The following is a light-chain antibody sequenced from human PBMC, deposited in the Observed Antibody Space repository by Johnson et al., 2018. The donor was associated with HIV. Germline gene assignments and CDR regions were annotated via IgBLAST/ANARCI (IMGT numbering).Light chain of an antibody. V-gene: IGLV1-51*02. Sequence: QSVLTQPPSVSAAPGQKVTISCSGSSSNIGNNYVSWYQQLPGTAPKLLIYENNKRPSGIPDRFSGSKSGTSATLGITGLQTGDEADYSCGTWHSSLSAFYVFGTGTKVTVL. CDR1: SSNIGNNY. J-gene: IGLJ1*01. CDR2: ENN. CDR3: GTWHSSLSAFYV.